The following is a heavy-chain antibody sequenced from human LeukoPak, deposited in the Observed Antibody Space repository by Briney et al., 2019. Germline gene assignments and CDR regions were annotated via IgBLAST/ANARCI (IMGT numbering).Heavy chain of an antibody. CDR3: ARSNPDFWSGYPPIDYYYYYGMDV. CDR1: GGSISSYY. CDR2: IYYSGST. D-gene: IGHD3-3*01. V-gene: IGHV4-59*01. J-gene: IGHJ6*02. Sequence: SETLSLTCTVSGGSISSYYWSWIRQPPGKGLEWIGYIYYSGSTNYNPSLKSRVTISVDTSKNQFSLELSSVTAADTAVYYCARSNPDFWSGYPPIDYYYYYGMDVWGQGTTVTVSS.